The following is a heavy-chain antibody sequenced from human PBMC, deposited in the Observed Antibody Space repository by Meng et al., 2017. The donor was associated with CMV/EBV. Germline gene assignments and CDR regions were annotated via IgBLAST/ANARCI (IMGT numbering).Heavy chain of an antibody. V-gene: IGHV4-34*01. CDR2: INHSGST. J-gene: IGHJ6*02. D-gene: IGHD4-11*01. Sequence: GSLRLSCAVYGGSFSGYYWSWIRQPPGKGLGWIGEINHSGSTNYNPSLKSRVTISVDTSKNQFSLKLSSVTAADTAVYYCARSPTYYYYGMDVWGQGTTVTVSS. CDR1: GGSFSGYY. CDR3: ARSPTYYYYGMDV.